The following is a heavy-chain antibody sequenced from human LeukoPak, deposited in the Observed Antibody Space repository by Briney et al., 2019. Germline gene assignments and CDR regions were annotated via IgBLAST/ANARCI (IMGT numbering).Heavy chain of an antibody. CDR2: NSGSGGST. J-gene: IGHJ3*02. V-gene: IGHV3-23*01. CDR1: GFTFSSYA. Sequence: PGGSLRLSCAASGFTFSSYAMSWVRQAPGKGLEWVSSNSGSGGSTYYADSVKGRFTISRDNSKNTPYLQMNSLRAEDTAVYYCAKAPAYYDSSGYFIDAFDMWGQGTMVTVSS. CDR3: AKAPAYYDSSGYFIDAFDM. D-gene: IGHD3-22*01.